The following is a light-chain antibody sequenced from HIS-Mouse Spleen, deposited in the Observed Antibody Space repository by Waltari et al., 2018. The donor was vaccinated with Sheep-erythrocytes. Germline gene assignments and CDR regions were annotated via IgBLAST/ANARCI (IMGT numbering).Light chain of an antibody. CDR2: DVS. CDR1: SSDVGGYNY. V-gene: IGLV2-11*01. CDR3: CSYAGSYNHV. J-gene: IGLJ1*01. Sequence: QSALTQPRSVSGSPGQSVTISCTGTSSDVGGYNYVSWYQQHPGKAPKPMIYDVSNLPSGAPDRFSGAKSGNTASLTISGLQAEDEADYYCCSYAGSYNHVFATGTKVTVL.